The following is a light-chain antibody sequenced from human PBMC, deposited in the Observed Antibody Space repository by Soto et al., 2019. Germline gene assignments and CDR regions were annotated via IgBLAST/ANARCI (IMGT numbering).Light chain of an antibody. V-gene: IGKV1-5*01. CDR2: DAS. CDR1: QSINSW. Sequence: DIQMTQSPSTLSASVGARVPLTCRASQSINSWLAWYQQKPGKAPKLLIYDASTLKSGVPSRFRGSGSGTEFTLTISSLEPEDFAVYYCQQRSNWPPLTFGGGTKVDIK. J-gene: IGKJ4*01. CDR3: QQRSNWPPLT.